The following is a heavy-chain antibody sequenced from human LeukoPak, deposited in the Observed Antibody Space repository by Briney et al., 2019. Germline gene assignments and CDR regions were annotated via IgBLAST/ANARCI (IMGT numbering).Heavy chain of an antibody. CDR1: GFNVNNAW. D-gene: IGHD2-21*01. CDR3: YTSITDY. V-gene: IGHV3-15*07. CDR2: IRSKIDGGAT. Sequence: GGSLRLSCAASGFNVNNAWMSWVRQAPGKGLEWVGRIRSKIDGGATDYAAPVKGRLTISRDDSKNTLYLQINSLKIEDTAMYYCYTSITDYWGQGTLVTVSS. J-gene: IGHJ4*02.